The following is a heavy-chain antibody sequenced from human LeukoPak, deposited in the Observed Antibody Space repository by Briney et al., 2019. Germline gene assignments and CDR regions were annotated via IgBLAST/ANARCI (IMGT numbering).Heavy chain of an antibody. Sequence: SVTVSFKSSGGTFTSYAISWVRQAPGQGLEWMGGIIPIFSTTNYAQKFQGRVTITTDESTSTTYMELSSLRSEDTDVYYCARGLNCSSTSCYQGSWFDPWGQGTLVTVSS. J-gene: IGHJ5*02. D-gene: IGHD2-2*01. CDR1: GGTFTSYA. CDR3: ARGLNCSSTSCYQGSWFDP. CDR2: IIPIFSTT. V-gene: IGHV1-69*05.